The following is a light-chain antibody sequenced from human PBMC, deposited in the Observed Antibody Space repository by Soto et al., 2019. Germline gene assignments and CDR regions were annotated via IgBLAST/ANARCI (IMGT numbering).Light chain of an antibody. CDR3: QQYNNWPPLMCT. Sequence: EIVMTQSPATLSVSPGERATLSCRASQSVSSNLAWYQQKPGQAPRLLIYGASTSATGIPARFSGSGSGTEFTLTFSSLQFEDFAVYYCQQYNNWPPLMCTFGQGTKLEI. V-gene: IGKV3D-15*01. CDR1: QSVSSN. J-gene: IGKJ2*02. CDR2: GAS.